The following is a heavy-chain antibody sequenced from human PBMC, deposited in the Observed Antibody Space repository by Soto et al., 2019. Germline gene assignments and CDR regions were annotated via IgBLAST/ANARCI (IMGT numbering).Heavy chain of an antibody. CDR3: ARERSGYLLDY. Sequence: GGSLRLSCAASGFTFSSYGMHWVRQAPGKGLEWVAVIWYDGSNKYYADSVKGRFTISRDNSKNTLYLQMNSLRAEDTAVYYCARERSGYLLDYWGQGTLVTISS. D-gene: IGHD5-12*01. J-gene: IGHJ4*02. CDR1: GFTFSSYG. CDR2: IWYDGSNK. V-gene: IGHV3-33*01.